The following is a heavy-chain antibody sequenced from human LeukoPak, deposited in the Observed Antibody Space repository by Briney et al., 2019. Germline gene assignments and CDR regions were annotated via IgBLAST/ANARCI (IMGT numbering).Heavy chain of an antibody. CDR3: ARDSTPGTYYYGSGRPPYYYYYYMDV. CDR2: INPNSGGT. J-gene: IGHJ6*03. V-gene: IGHV1-2*02. D-gene: IGHD3-10*01. CDR1: GYTFTGYY. Sequence: GASVKVSCKASGYTFTGYYMHWVRQAPGQGLEWMGWINPNSGGTNYAQKFQGRVTMTRDTSISTAYMELSRLRSDDTAVYYCARDSTPGTYYYGSGRPPYYYYYYMDVWGKGTTVTISS.